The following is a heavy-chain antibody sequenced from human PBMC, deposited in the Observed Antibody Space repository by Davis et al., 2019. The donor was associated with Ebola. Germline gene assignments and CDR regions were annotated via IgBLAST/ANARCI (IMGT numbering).Heavy chain of an antibody. CDR2: ISGSGGST. CDR3: AKSGLSFGVVKYHYGMDV. D-gene: IGHD3-3*01. V-gene: IGHV3-23*01. CDR1: GFTVSSYY. J-gene: IGHJ6*04. Sequence: GGSLRLSCAASGFTVSSYYMSWVRQAPGKGLEWVSAISGSGGSTYYADSVKGRFTISRDNSKKTLYLQMNSLRAEDTAVYYCAKSGLSFGVVKYHYGMDVWGKGTTVTVSS.